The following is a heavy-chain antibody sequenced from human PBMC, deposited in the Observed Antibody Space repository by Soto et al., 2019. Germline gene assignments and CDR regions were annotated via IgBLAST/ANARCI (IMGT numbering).Heavy chain of an antibody. V-gene: IGHV4-59*01. D-gene: IGHD3-10*01. CDR3: ARVWFGEGLSPVSSYYYYMDG. CDR1: GGSISSYY. J-gene: IGHJ6*03. Sequence: SETLSLTCTASGGSISSYYWSWIRQPPGKGLEWIGYIYYSGSTNYNPSLKSRVTISVDTSKNQFSLKLSSVTAADTAVYYCARVWFGEGLSPVSSYYYYMDGWGKGTTVTVSS. CDR2: IYYSGST.